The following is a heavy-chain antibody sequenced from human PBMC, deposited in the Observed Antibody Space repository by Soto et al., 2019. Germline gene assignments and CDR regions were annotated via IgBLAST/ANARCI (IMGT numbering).Heavy chain of an antibody. CDR1: GFDFSTYG. J-gene: IGHJ4*02. CDR3: ARAVGPFDF. CDR2: IWYDGSNK. Sequence: QVQLVESGGGVVQPGGSLRLSCEASGFDFSTYGMHWVRQAPGKGLEWVAVIWYDGSNKYYADSVKGRFTISGDNSKDTLYLQMNSLRVEDTAVFYCARAVGPFDFWGQGTLVTVSS. V-gene: IGHV3-33*01.